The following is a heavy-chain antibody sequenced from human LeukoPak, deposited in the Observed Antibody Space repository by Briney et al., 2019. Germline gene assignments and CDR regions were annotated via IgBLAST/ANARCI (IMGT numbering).Heavy chain of an antibody. CDR1: GFTFSSYG. CDR2: IRSDGSNK. V-gene: IGHV3-30*02. D-gene: IGHD4-11*01. Sequence: GGSLRLSCAASGFTFSSYGMHWVRQAPGRGLEWVTFIRSDGSNKYYADSVKGRFTISRDNSKNTLYLQMNSLRAEDAAVYYCAKDAQIYSTYDWRWFDPWGQGTLVTVSS. CDR3: AKDAQIYSTYDWRWFDP. J-gene: IGHJ5*02.